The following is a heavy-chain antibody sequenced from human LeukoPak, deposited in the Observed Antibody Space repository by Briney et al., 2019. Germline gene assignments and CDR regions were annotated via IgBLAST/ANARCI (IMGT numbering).Heavy chain of an antibody. J-gene: IGHJ4*03. CDR3: ARVACSDGRCYFDS. CDR2: ILPFVGTA. Sequence: ASVKVSCKASGDTLNNYAISWLRQAPGQGLEWMGRILPFVGTATYAQNFQGRVTITADRPTSTANIELSSLTFDDTAVYCCARVACSDGRCYFDSWGQGSLITVSS. D-gene: IGHD2-15*01. V-gene: IGHV1-69*04. CDR1: GDTLNNYA.